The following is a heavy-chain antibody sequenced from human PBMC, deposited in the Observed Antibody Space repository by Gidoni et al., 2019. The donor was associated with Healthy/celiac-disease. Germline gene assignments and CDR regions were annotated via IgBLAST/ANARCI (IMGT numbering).Heavy chain of an antibody. J-gene: IGHJ3*02. D-gene: IGHD6-13*01. Sequence: EVQLVESGGGLVQPGGSLRLSCAASGFTFSSYEMNWVRQAPGKGLEWVSYISSSGSTIYYADSVKGRFTISRDNAKNSLYLQMNSLRAEDTAVYYCASHSSSWYPLGAFDIWGQGTMVTVSS. CDR3: ASHSSSWYPLGAFDI. CDR1: GFTFSSYE. CDR2: ISSSGSTI. V-gene: IGHV3-48*03.